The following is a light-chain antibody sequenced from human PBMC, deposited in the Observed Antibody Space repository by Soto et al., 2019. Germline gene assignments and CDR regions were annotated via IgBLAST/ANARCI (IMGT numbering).Light chain of an antibody. V-gene: IGLV2-23*01. CDR3: CSYAGSSTHYV. CDR2: EGS. Sequence: QSALTQPASVSGSPGQSITISCTGTSSDVGSYNIVSWYQQHPGKAPKLMIYEGSKRPSGVSNRFSGSKSGNTASLTISGLQAEDEADYYCCSYAGSSTHYVFGTGTKLTVL. J-gene: IGLJ1*01. CDR1: SSDVGSYNI.